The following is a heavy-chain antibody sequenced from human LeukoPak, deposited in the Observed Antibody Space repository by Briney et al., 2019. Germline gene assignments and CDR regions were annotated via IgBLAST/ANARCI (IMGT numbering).Heavy chain of an antibody. D-gene: IGHD4-17*01. V-gene: IGHV4-39*01. J-gene: IGHJ3*02. CDR1: GGSISSSSYY. CDR3: ARPDYDQAFDI. Sequence: PSETLSLTCTVSGGSISSSSYYWGWIRQPPGKGLEWIGSIYYSGSTYYNPSLKSRVTISVDTSKNQFSLKLSSVTAADTAVYYCARPDYDQAFDIWGQGTMVTVSS. CDR2: IYYSGST.